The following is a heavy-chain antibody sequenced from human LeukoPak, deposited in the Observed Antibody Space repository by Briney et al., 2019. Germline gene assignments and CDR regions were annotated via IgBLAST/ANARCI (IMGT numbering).Heavy chain of an antibody. CDR2: ISGSGGST. J-gene: IGHJ4*02. V-gene: IGHV3-23*01. Sequence: GGSLRLSCAASGFTFSSYAMSWVRQTPGKGLEWVSAISGSGGSTYYADSVKGRFTISRDNSKNTLYLQMNSLRAEDTAVYYCAKGGGRMIVVVITAYFDYGGQGTLVTVS. D-gene: IGHD3-22*01. CDR1: GFTFSSYA. CDR3: AKGGGRMIVVVITAYFDY.